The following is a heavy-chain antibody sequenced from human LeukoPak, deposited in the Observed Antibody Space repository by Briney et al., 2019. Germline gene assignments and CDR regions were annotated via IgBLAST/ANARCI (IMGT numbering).Heavy chain of an antibody. V-gene: IGHV3-21*01. CDR2: ISSSSSYI. D-gene: IGHD4-17*01. J-gene: IGHJ4*02. Sequence: GGPLRLSCAASGFTFSSYSMNWVRQAPGKGLEWVSSISSSSSYIYYADSVKGRFTISRDNAKNSLYLQMNSLRAEDTAVYYCARVMTTVTTPLDYWGQGTLVTVSS. CDR1: GFTFSSYS. CDR3: ARVMTTVTTPLDY.